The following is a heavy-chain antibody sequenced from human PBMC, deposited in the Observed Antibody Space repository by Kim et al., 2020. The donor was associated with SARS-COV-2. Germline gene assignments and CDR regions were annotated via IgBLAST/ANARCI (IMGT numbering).Heavy chain of an antibody. CDR3: ARGVRYDSSGYYFLY. D-gene: IGHD3-22*01. Sequence: GGSPRLSCAASGFTFSSYSMNWVRQAPGKGLEWVSSISSSSSYIYYADSVKGRFTISRDNAKNSLYLQMNSLRAEDTAVYYCARGVRYDSSGYYFLYWGQGTLVTVSS. V-gene: IGHV3-21*01. J-gene: IGHJ4*02. CDR1: GFTFSSYS. CDR2: ISSSSSYI.